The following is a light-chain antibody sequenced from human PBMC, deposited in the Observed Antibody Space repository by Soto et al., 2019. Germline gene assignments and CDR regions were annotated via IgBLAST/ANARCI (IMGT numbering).Light chain of an antibody. J-gene: IGLJ1*01. CDR2: EGS. CDR3: CSYVGSSTSFV. Sequence: QSALTQPASVSGSPGQSITISCTGTSSDVGSYNLVSWYQQHPGKAPKLMIYEGSKRPSGVSNRFSGSKSGNTASLTISGLQAEDEADYYCCSYVGSSTSFVFGTGTKVTVL. CDR1: SSDVGSYNL. V-gene: IGLV2-23*01.